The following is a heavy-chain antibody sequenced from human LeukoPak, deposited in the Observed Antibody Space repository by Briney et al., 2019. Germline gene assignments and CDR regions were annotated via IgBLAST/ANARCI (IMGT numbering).Heavy chain of an antibody. CDR2: INHSGST. CDR3: ARLSVTIFHNWFDP. V-gene: IGHV4-34*01. D-gene: IGHD3-3*01. Sequence: PSETLSLTCAVYGGSFSGYYWSWIRQPPGKGLEWIGEINHSGSTNYNPSLKSRVTISVDTSKNQFSLKLSSVTAADTAVYYCARLSVTIFHNWFDPWGQGTLVTVSS. J-gene: IGHJ5*02. CDR1: GGSFSGYY.